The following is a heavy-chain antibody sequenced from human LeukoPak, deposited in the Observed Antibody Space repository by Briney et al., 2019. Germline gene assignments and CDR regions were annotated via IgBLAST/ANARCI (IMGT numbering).Heavy chain of an antibody. V-gene: IGHV3-30-3*01. CDR2: ISYDGSNK. Sequence: GGSLRLSCAASGFTSSSYAMHWVRQAPGKGLEWVAVISYDGSNKYYADSVKGRFTISRDNSKNTLYLQMNSLRAEDTAVYYCARDSFPEVNGDYEGMGKYYFDYWGQGTLVTVSS. J-gene: IGHJ4*02. CDR1: GFTSSSYA. D-gene: IGHD4-17*01. CDR3: ARDSFPEVNGDYEGMGKYYFDY.